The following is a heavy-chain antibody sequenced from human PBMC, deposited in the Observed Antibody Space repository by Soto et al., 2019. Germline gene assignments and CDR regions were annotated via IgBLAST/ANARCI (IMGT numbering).Heavy chain of an antibody. CDR1: GGSFSGYY. Sequence: SETLSLTCAVYGGSFSGYYWSWIRQPPGKGLEWIGEINHSGSTNYNPSLKSRVTISVDTSKNQFSLKLSSVTAADTAVYYCARGGPITMVRGVITTYGMDVWGQGTTVTVSS. CDR2: INHSGST. D-gene: IGHD3-10*01. V-gene: IGHV4-34*01. J-gene: IGHJ6*02. CDR3: ARGGPITMVRGVITTYGMDV.